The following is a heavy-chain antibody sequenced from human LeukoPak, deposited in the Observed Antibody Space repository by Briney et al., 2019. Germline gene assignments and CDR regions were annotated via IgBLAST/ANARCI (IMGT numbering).Heavy chain of an antibody. D-gene: IGHD1-7*01. CDR3: ARVPPWNYPGDWYFDL. CDR1: GFIFDNHA. Sequence: GRSLRLSCEASGFIFDNHAFHWVRQAPGKGLEWVAVISYDGSNKYQARSVKGRFTISRDNSKNTLYLQMNSLRPEDTAVYYCARVPPWNYPGDWYFDLWGRGTLVTVSS. V-gene: IGHV3-30*04. J-gene: IGHJ2*01. CDR2: ISYDGSNK.